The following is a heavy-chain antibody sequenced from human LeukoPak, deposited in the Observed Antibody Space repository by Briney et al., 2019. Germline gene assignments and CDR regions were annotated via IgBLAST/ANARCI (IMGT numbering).Heavy chain of an antibody. CDR3: ARHTTITYGMDV. Sequence: SETLSLTCTVSGGSISSSSYYWGWIRQPPGKGLEWIGSIYYSGSTYYNPSLKSRVTISVDTSKNQFSLKLSSVTAADTAVYSCARHTTITYGMDVWGQGTTVTVSS. CDR1: GGSISSSSYY. CDR2: IYYSGST. D-gene: IGHD3-10*01. J-gene: IGHJ6*02. V-gene: IGHV4-39*01.